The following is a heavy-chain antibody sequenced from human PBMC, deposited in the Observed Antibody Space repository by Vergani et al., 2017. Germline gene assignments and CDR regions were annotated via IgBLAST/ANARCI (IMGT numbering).Heavy chain of an antibody. Sequence: QLQLQESGPGLVKPSETLSLTCTVSGGSISSSSYYWGWIRQPPGKGLEWIGIIYYSGSTYYNPSLKSRVTISVDTSKNQFSLKLSSVTAADTAVYYCARIFSSWESGGWFDPWGQGTLVTVSS. CDR3: ARIFSSWESGGWFDP. CDR2: IYYSGST. J-gene: IGHJ5*02. V-gene: IGHV4-39*07. D-gene: IGHD6-13*01. CDR1: GGSISSSSYY.